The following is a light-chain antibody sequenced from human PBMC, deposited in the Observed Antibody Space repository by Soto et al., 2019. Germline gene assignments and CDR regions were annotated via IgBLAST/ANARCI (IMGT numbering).Light chain of an antibody. CDR3: SSYTSSSTLDVV. CDR1: SSDVGGYNY. V-gene: IGLV2-14*03. J-gene: IGLJ2*01. Sequence: QSVLTQPASVSGSPGQSITISCTGTSSDVGGYNYVSWYQHLPGKAPKLMIYDVSNRPSGVSNRCSGSKSGNTASLTISGLQAADEADYYCSSYTSSSTLDVVFGGGTKLTVL. CDR2: DVS.